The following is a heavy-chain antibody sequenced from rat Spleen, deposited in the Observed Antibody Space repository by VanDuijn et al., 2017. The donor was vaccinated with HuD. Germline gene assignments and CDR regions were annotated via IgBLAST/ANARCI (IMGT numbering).Heavy chain of an antibody. CDR1: GFTFSDYY. D-gene: IGHD4-3*01. Sequence: EVQLVESDGGLVQPGRSLKLSCAASGFTFSDYYMAWVRQAPTKGLEWVATISYDGSSTYYRDSVKGRFTISRDNAKSTLYLQMDSLRSEDTATYYCARPGNSGYYFDYWGQGVMVTVSS. CDR2: ISYDGSST. J-gene: IGHJ2*01. V-gene: IGHV5-29*01. CDR3: ARPGNSGYYFDY.